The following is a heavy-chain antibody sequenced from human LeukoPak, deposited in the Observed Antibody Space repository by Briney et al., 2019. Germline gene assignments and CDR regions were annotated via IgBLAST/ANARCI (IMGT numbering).Heavy chain of an antibody. Sequence: SETLSLTCAVYGGSFSGYYWSWIGQPPGKGLEWIEEINHSGSTNYNPSLKSRVTISVDTSKNQFSLKLSSVTAADTAVYYCARDIVATIGRSYYYYYGMDVWGQGTTVTVSS. V-gene: IGHV4-34*01. J-gene: IGHJ6*02. CDR2: INHSGST. D-gene: IGHD5-12*01. CDR1: GGSFSGYY. CDR3: ARDIVATIGRSYYYYYGMDV.